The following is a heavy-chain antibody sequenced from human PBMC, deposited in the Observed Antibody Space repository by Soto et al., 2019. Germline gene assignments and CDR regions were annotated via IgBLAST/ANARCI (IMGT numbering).Heavy chain of an antibody. V-gene: IGHV3-7*01. Sequence: GGSLRLSCAASGFTFHYYWMTWVRQAPGKGLEWVANVKPDGSATFYADSLKGRFTISRDNAKSTLFLQMNSLRDEDTAVYYCAREFCSGGNCYTYYFDPWGQGIPVTSPQ. D-gene: IGHD2-15*01. CDR1: GFTFHYYW. J-gene: IGHJ5*02. CDR3: AREFCSGGNCYTYYFDP. CDR2: VKPDGSAT.